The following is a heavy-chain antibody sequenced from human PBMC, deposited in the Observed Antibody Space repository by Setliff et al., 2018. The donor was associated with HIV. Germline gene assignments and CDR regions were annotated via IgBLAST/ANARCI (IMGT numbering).Heavy chain of an antibody. Sequence: SETLSLTCSVSSGSITSSYWGWIRQPPGKGLEWIGSIYYSGSTYYNPSLKSRVTISVDTSKNQFSLKLSSVTAADTAVYYCARYYGSGTYHRWFDPWGQGTPVTVSS. CDR2: IYYSGST. CDR3: ARYYGSGTYHRWFDP. V-gene: IGHV4-39*07. CDR1: SGSITSSY. D-gene: IGHD3-10*01. J-gene: IGHJ5*02.